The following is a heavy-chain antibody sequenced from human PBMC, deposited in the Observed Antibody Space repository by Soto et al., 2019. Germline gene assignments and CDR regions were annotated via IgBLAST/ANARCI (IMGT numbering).Heavy chain of an antibody. V-gene: IGHV4-31*03. Sequence: QVQLQESGPGLVKPSQTLSLTCTVSGGSIDSGGYYWTWIRQHPGKGLEWIGYIHNSESTYYNPSLKSRLTISLDTSKNQFSLRLSSVTAADTAVYYCARVKYYEDSGYYYFIDFWGQGALVTVSS. CDR1: GGSIDSGGYY. J-gene: IGHJ4*02. D-gene: IGHD3-22*01. CDR2: IHNSEST. CDR3: ARVKYYEDSGYYYFIDF.